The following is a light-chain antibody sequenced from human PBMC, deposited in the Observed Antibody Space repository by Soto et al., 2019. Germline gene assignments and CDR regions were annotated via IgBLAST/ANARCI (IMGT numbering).Light chain of an antibody. CDR3: CSYASTATYRV. CDR2: NVN. Sequence: QSALIQPPSVSGSPGQSVTISCTGTSSDVDSFGCVSWYQQHPGTVPKPMIYNVNTQPSGVPDRFSGSKSGNTASMTISGLQPEDEADYYCCSYASTATYRVFGTGTKLTVL. V-gene: IGLV2-11*01. CDR1: SSDVDSFGC. J-gene: IGLJ1*01.